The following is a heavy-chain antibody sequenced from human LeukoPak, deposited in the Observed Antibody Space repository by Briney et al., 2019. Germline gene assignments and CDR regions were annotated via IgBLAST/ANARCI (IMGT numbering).Heavy chain of an antibody. J-gene: IGHJ4*02. V-gene: IGHV4-34*01. CDR3: ARAGVVPAAPYYFDY. CDR1: GGTFSGYY. D-gene: IGHD2-2*01. Sequence: SETLSLTCAVYGGTFSGYYWSWIRQPPGKRLEWVGESNDSGGTNYNPSLKSRVTISVDTSKNQFSLKLSSVTAADTAVYYCARAGVVPAAPYYFDYWGQGTLVTVSS. CDR2: SNDSGGT.